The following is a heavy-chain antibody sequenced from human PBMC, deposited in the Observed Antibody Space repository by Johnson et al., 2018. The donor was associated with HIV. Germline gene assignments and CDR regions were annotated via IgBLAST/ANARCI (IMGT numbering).Heavy chain of an antibody. CDR3: ARRDAALVTAAFDI. Sequence: VQLVESGGGLIQPGGSLRLSCAASGFIVSTNYMSWVRQAPGKGLEWVSVIYNDDSTYYADSVKGRFTISRDISKNTLSLQMNSLRAEDTAVYYCARRDAALVTAAFDIWGQGTVVTVSS. CDR1: GFIVSTNY. CDR2: IYNDDST. V-gene: IGHV3-53*01. D-gene: IGHD5-18*01. J-gene: IGHJ3*02.